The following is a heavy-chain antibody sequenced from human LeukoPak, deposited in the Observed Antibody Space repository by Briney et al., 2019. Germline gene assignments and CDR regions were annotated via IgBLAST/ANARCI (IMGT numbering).Heavy chain of an antibody. CDR3: ARVPLPKKSHYYYYMDV. J-gene: IGHJ6*03. CDR1: GGSISSGSYY. Sequence: PSQTLSLTCTVSGGSISSGSYYWSWIRQPAGKGLEWIGRIYTSGSTNYNPSLKSRVTISVDTSKNQFSLKLSSVTAADTAVYYCARVPLPKKSHYYYYMDVWGKGTTVTISS. V-gene: IGHV4-61*02. D-gene: IGHD2-2*01. CDR2: IYTSGST.